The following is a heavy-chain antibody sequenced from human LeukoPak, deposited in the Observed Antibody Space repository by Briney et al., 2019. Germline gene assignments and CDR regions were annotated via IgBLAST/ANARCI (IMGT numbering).Heavy chain of an antibody. Sequence: PGGTLRLSCAASGFTFSSTAMSWVRHAPGKGLEWVALIRSDGSDKYYADSVKGRFTISRDNSKNTLFLQMNSLRAEDTAVYYCAKDIAAAGGPCAYWGRGTLVTVSS. CDR2: IRSDGSDK. D-gene: IGHD6-13*01. CDR3: AKDIAAAGGPCAY. J-gene: IGHJ4*02. CDR1: GFTFSSTA. V-gene: IGHV3-30*02.